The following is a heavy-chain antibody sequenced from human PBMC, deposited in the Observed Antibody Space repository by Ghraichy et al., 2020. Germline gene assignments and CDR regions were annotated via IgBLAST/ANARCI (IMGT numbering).Heavy chain of an antibody. CDR2: INHRGAT. CDR3: ARAVSSYTSGWYGY. D-gene: IGHD6-19*01. J-gene: IGHJ4*02. CDR1: GGSFSGYY. V-gene: IGHV4-34*01. Sequence: ETLSLTCSVSGGSFSGYYWGWIRQPPERGLEWIGEINHRGATDYNPSLKSRVTMSLDTSKRQLSLKLSSVTAADTATYYCARAVSSYTSGWYGYWGQGVLVTVSS.